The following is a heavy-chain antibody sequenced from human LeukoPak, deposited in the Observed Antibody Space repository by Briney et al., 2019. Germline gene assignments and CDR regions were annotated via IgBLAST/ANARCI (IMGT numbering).Heavy chain of an antibody. CDR2: ISTSGGDA. CDR3: AKGGSYAPLDI. CDR1: GFTFSDSA. V-gene: IGHV3-23*01. D-gene: IGHD1-26*01. Sequence: QPGGSLRLSCTASGFTFSDSAMTWVRQAPGKGLEWVSAISTSGGDAIYTDSVKDRFTISRDNPKNTLYLQMNSLRDEDTAIYYCAKGGSYAPLDIWGQGTLVTVSS. J-gene: IGHJ1*01.